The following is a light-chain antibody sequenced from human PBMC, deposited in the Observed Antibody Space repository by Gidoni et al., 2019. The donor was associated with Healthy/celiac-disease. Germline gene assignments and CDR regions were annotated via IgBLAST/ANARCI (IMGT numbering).Light chain of an antibody. V-gene: IGKV3-20*01. CDR1: QSVSSSY. CDR2: GAS. J-gene: IGKJ5*01. Sequence: EIVLTQSPGTLSLSPGERATLSCRASQSVSSSYLAWYQQKPGQAPRLLIYGASSRATGIPDRFSGSGSGTDFTLTISRLEPEDFAVYYCQQYGSSFITFGQXTRLEIK. CDR3: QQYGSSFIT.